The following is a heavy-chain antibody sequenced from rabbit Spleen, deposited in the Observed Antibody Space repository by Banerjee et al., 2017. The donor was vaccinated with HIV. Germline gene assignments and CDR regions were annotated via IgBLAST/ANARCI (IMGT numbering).Heavy chain of an antibody. Sequence: QSLEESGGGLVKPGASLTLTCTASGFDLSSDYFMCWVRQAPGKGLEWIACIYTGSSGSTYYASWAKGRFTISKTSSTTVTLQMTSLTAADTATYFCARDTGSSFSSYGMDLWGQGTLVTVS. CDR2: IYTGSSGST. J-gene: IGHJ6*01. CDR3: ARDTGSSFSSYGMDL. CDR1: GFDLSSDYF. D-gene: IGHD8-1*01. V-gene: IGHV1S40*01.